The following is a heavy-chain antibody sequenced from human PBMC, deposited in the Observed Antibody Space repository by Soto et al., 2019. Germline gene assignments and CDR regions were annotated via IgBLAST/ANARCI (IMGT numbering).Heavy chain of an antibody. CDR2: IKQDGSEK. CDR3: ARDADASGWYHYGMDV. CDR1: GFSRSSYW. Sequence: PXGSLSLSCSASGFSRSSYWMNWVRQAPGKGLERVANIKQDGSEKYYVDSVKGRFFISRDNAKNSLYLHVNSLRAEDTAVYYCARDADASGWYHYGMDVWGQGTMVTVSS. D-gene: IGHD6-19*01. V-gene: IGHV3-7*01. J-gene: IGHJ6*02.